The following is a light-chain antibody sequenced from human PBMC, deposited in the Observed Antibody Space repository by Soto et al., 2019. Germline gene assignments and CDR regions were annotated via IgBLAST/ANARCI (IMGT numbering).Light chain of an antibody. CDR3: QRYGSSPLIT. V-gene: IGKV3-20*01. Sequence: ETVLTQSPGTLSLSPGERAPLSCRASQSVSSSSLAWYQQRPGQAPRLLIYGTSSRATGIPDRFSGSGSGTDITLTISRLEPEDFAVYFCQRYGSSPLITFGQGTRLEIK. J-gene: IGKJ5*01. CDR1: QSVSSSS. CDR2: GTS.